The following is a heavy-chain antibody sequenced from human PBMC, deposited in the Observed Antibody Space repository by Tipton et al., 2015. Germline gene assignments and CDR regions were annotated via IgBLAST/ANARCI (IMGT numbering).Heavy chain of an antibody. D-gene: IGHD1-26*01. J-gene: IGHJ6*02. V-gene: IGHV4-61*01. Sequence: TLSLTCSVSDSSVSSGNYYWSWIRQPPGKGLEWIGYVSHSDTSPYNPSLKSRVTISVDTSKNQFSLTLNSVAAADTAVYYCARDLELGMDVWGLGTSVTVSS. CDR1: DSSVSSGNYY. CDR3: ARDLELGMDV. CDR2: VSHSDTS.